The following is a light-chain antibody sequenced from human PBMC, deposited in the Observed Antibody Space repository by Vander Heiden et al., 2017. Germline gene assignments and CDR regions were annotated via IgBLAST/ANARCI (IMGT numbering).Light chain of an antibody. J-gene: IGLJ2*01. CDR3: QIWDSSSERVV. CDR1: RIGGKS. Sequence: SFVLTQPPPVSRAPGQTARVTCGGNRIGGKSAHWYQQKPGQAPGLVVYDDSDRPSGFPERFSGSNTGNTTTLTISRVEAGDGAGYYSQIWDSSSERVVFGGGTKLTVL. V-gene: IGLV3-21*02. CDR2: DDS.